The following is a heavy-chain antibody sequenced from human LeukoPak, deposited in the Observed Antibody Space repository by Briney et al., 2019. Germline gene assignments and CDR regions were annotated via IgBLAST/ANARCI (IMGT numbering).Heavy chain of an antibody. J-gene: IGHJ4*02. CDR2: MNGPGSLK. CDR3: ARGIEQGFYWIY. V-gene: IGHV3-7*04. D-gene: IGHD3-22*01. Sequence: GGSLRLSCVASGFYFSPYWMRWVRQAPGKGLEWVATMNGPGSLKHYADSVKGRFTISRDNDLNSVYLQMNSLRADDTAVYYCARGIEQGFYWIYWGQGSLVTVSS. CDR1: GFYFSPYW.